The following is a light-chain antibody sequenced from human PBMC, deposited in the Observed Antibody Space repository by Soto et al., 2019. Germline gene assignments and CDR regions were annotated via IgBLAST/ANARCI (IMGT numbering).Light chain of an antibody. Sequence: DIVMTQTPLSSPVTLGQPASISCRSSQSLVHSDGNTYLSWLQQRPGQPPRLLIYMISNRFSGVPDRFSGSGAGTDFTLKISRWKLRMSGFYCMQATQPYTFGQGTKLEIK. J-gene: IGKJ2*01. CDR3: MQATQPYT. CDR1: QSLVHSDGNTY. V-gene: IGKV2-24*01. CDR2: MIS.